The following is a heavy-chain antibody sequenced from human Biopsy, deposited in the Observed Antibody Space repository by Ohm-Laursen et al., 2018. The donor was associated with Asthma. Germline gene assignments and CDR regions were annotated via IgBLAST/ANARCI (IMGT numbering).Heavy chain of an antibody. CDR3: ARRLCIGGACYDAFDI. CDR1: GFSLTTPGVG. CDR2: LFWDDDK. V-gene: IGHV2-5*02. D-gene: IGHD2-8*02. Sequence: TQTLTLTYTFSGFSLTTPGVGVAWIRQPPGKALEWLARLFWDDDKRYSSSLKSRLTITKDTSKNQVVLTMTNMDPVDTATYYCARRLCIGGACYDAFDIWGQGTMVTVSS. J-gene: IGHJ3*02.